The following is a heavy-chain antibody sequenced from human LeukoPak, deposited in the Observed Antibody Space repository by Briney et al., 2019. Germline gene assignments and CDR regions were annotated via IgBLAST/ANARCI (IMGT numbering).Heavy chain of an antibody. Sequence: SGGSLRLSCAASGFTFSDYYMSWIRQAPGKGLEWVSYISSSGSTIYYADSVKGRFTISRDNAKNSLYLQMNSLRAEDTAVYYCARVRCSGGSCYSGDFAYWGQGTLATVSS. V-gene: IGHV3-11*01. CDR1: GFTFSDYY. CDR2: ISSSGSTI. CDR3: ARVRCSGGSCYSGDFAY. J-gene: IGHJ4*02. D-gene: IGHD2-15*01.